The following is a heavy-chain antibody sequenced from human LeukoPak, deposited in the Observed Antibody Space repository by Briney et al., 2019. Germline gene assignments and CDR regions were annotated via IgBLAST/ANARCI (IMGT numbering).Heavy chain of an antibody. D-gene: IGHD3-3*01. CDR3: ARYDFILISYFDL. CDR1: GLSVSNNY. Sequence: GGSLRLSCVASGLSVSNNYMSWVRQAPGKGFEWVSVIYTSGGTYYADSVKGRFTISRDDSTNTLYLQMNSLRAEDTAVYHCARYDFILISYFDLWGRGTLVTVSS. J-gene: IGHJ2*01. CDR2: IYTSGGT. V-gene: IGHV3-53*01.